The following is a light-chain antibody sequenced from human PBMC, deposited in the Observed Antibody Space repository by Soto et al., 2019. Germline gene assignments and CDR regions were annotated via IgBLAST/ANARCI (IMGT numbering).Light chain of an antibody. Sequence: DIQMTQSPSTLSASVGDRVTITCRASQNINRWLAWYQQRPGKAPNLLIHKASTLAAGVPSRFSGSASGTEFRPTISSLQPDDVDAYFCLQYNVYPLTFGGGTKVEIK. CDR1: QNINRW. J-gene: IGKJ4*01. CDR2: KAS. CDR3: LQYNVYPLT. V-gene: IGKV1-5*03.